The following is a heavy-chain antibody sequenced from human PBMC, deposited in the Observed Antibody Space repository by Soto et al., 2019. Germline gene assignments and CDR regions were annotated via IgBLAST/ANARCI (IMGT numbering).Heavy chain of an antibody. Sequence: SETLSLTCAVSGGSTTSANWWTWVRQPPGGGLEWIGEISHSGITNYKASLKSRVTMSVDKTKNDVSLKLTPVTAADTAVYYCARVLRGWFDPWGQGTPVTVSS. J-gene: IGHJ5*02. CDR3: ARVLRGWFDP. CDR1: GGSTTSANW. V-gene: IGHV4-4*02. CDR2: ISHSGIT.